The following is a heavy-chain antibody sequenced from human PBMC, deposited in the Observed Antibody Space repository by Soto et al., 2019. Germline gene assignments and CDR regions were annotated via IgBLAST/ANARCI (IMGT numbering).Heavy chain of an antibody. J-gene: IGHJ4*02. V-gene: IGHV3-64D*06. CDR1: GFTFSTYA. CDR3: VKPPAYYFDATTYNSV. CDR2: ITHNGGTT. Sequence: WGSLRLSCLASGFTFSTYAMHWVRQAPGKGLEHLSGITHNGGTTNYADSVKAKFTISRDNSKQTLYLQMSRLRTEDTAVYYCVKPPAYYFDATTYNSVWGQGTMVTVSS. D-gene: IGHD3-22*01.